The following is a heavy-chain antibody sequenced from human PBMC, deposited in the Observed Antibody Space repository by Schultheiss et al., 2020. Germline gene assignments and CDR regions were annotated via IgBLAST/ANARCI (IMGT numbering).Heavy chain of an antibody. CDR3: AKDLSDYGDYLGMDV. J-gene: IGHJ6*02. V-gene: IGHV3-30-3*01. D-gene: IGHD4-17*01. CDR2: ISYDGSNK. Sequence: GGSLRLSCAASGFTFSSYVLHWVRQAPGKGLEWVAVISYDGSNKYYADSVKGRFTISRDNSKNTLYLQMNSLRAEDTAVYYCAKDLSDYGDYLGMDVWGQGTTVTVSS. CDR1: GFTFSSYV.